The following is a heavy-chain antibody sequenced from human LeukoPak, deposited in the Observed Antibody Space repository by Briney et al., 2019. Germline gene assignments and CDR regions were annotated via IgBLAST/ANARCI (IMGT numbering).Heavy chain of an antibody. V-gene: IGHV1-2*02. CDR1: GYTFTGYY. CDR3: TRPYYDFCSGYADNWFDP. CDR2: INPNSGGT. J-gene: IGHJ5*02. D-gene: IGHD3-3*01. Sequence: GASVKVSCKASGYTFTGYYMHWVRQAPGQGLEWMGWINPNSGGTNYAQKFQGRVTMTRDTSISTAYMELSRLRSDDTAVYYCTRPYYDFCSGYADNWFDPWGQGTLVTVSS.